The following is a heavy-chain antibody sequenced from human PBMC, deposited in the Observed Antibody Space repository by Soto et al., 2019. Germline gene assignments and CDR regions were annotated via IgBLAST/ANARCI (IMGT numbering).Heavy chain of an antibody. CDR1: GFILSDCA. Sequence: EVQLVESGGGLVQPGGSLRLSCATSGFILSDCAMNWVRQAPGKGLEWVSYISSSSSVIEYADSVKGQFTVSRDNARNSLYLKMNSLRAEDTAVYYCARDLSWGSNWYYYMDVWGKGTTVTVSS. D-gene: IGHD7-27*01. CDR2: ISSSSSVI. V-gene: IGHV3-48*01. J-gene: IGHJ6*03. CDR3: ARDLSWGSNWYYYMDV.